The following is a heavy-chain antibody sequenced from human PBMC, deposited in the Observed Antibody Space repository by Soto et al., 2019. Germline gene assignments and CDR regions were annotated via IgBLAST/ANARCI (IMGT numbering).Heavy chain of an antibody. Sequence: QVQLVQSGAEVKKPGASVKVSCKASGYSFTSYDINWMRQATGQGLEWMGWMDPNSGDTGYAQKFKGRVTMTRDTSISTAYMELSSLRSEDTALYYCARNRRNTGDFDYWGPGTLVTVSS. V-gene: IGHV1-8*01. D-gene: IGHD7-27*01. J-gene: IGHJ4*02. CDR2: MDPNSGDT. CDR3: ARNRRNTGDFDY. CDR1: GYSFTSYD.